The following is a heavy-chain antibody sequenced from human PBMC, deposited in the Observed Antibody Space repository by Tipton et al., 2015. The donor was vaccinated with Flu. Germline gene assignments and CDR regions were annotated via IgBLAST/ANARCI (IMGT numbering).Heavy chain of an antibody. CDR2: IDYLGST. V-gene: IGHV4-59*01. Sequence: TLSLTCSVSGGSISGYFWSWIRQSPGNGLEWIGYIDYLGSTNYNPSLKSRVNILLDTAKNQVSLKVTSATAADTAVYYCARERYYGSLYWGMDVWGQGTTVTVSS. CDR3: ARERYYGSLYWGMDV. CDR1: GGSISGYF. J-gene: IGHJ6*02. D-gene: IGHD3-9*01.